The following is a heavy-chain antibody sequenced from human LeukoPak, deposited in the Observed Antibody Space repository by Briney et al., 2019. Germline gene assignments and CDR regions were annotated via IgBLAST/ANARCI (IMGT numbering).Heavy chain of an antibody. J-gene: IGHJ4*02. CDR2: IYYSGSN. CDR3: ARGLDYYDSSGYYFDY. Sequence: SQTLSLTCTVSGGSISSGGYYWSWIRQHPGKGLEWIGYIYYSGSNHYNPSLKSRVTISVDTSKNQFSLKLSSVTAADTAVYYCARGLDYYDSSGYYFDYWGQGTLVTVSS. D-gene: IGHD3-22*01. CDR1: GGSISSGGYY. V-gene: IGHV4-31*03.